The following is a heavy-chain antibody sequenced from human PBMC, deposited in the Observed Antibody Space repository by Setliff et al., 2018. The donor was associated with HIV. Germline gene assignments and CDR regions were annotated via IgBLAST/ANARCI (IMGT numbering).Heavy chain of an antibody. D-gene: IGHD5-12*01. CDR1: GFTVSSNY. CDR3: TTLGGYGDY. Sequence: HPGGSLRLSCAASGFTVSSNYMSWVRQAPGKGLEWVSVIYSGGSTYYADSVKGRFTISRDNAKNSLYLQMNSLKTEDTAVYYCTTLGGYGDYWGQGTLVTVSS. CDR2: IYSGGST. J-gene: IGHJ4*02. V-gene: IGHV3-53*01.